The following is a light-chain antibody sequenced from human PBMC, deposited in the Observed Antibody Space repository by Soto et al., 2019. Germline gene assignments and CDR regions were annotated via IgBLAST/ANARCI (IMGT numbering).Light chain of an antibody. CDR3: AIWDDSVGGWV. Sequence: QSVLTQPPSVSEAPGQRVTISCSGSNVGNKAVNWYQQLPGKAPKLLLYYDDMLSSGVSDRFSGSKSGTSASLAISGLQNDDDGDYYCAIWDDSVGGWVFGGGTKVTVL. J-gene: IGLJ3*02. CDR1: NVGNKA. V-gene: IGLV1-36*01. CDR2: YDD.